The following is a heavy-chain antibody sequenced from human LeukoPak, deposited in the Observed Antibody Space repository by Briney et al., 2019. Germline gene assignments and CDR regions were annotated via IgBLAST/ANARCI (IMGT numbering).Heavy chain of an antibody. CDR2: MNPNRGNT. Sequence: ASVNVSCKYSVYTLTSYDINWVRQPTAQGLEWVGWMNPNRGNTGYAQKFQGRVTMTRNTSISTAYMELSSLRSEDTAVSYCATAPSRDRYNVGAFDIWGQGTMVTVSS. CDR3: ATAPSRDRYNVGAFDI. CDR1: VYTLTSYD. D-gene: IGHD5-24*01. J-gene: IGHJ3*02. V-gene: IGHV1-8*01.